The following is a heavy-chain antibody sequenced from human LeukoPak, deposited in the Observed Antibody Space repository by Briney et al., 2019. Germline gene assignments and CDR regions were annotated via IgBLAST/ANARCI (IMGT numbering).Heavy chain of an antibody. V-gene: IGHV3-15*01. Sequence: PGGSLRLSCAASGFTFSNAWMSWVRQAPGKGLEWVGRIKSKTDGGTTDYAAPVKGRFTISRDDSKNTLYLQMNNLQTEDTAVYYCTTRTDSSGILGYWGQGTLVTVSS. CDR2: IKSKTDGGTT. D-gene: IGHD4-23*01. CDR3: TTRTDSSGILGY. J-gene: IGHJ4*02. CDR1: GFTFSNAW.